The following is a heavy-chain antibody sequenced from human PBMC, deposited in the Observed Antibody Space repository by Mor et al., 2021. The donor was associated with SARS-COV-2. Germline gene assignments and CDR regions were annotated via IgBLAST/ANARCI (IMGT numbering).Heavy chain of an antibody. Sequence: GIDPTDSYTNYSPSFQGHVTIAADKSISTAYLQWSSLKAADTAMYYCARINYYYDSSGFDYWGQGTLVT. V-gene: IGHV5-10-1*01. CDR2: IDPTDSYT. J-gene: IGHJ4*02. D-gene: IGHD3-22*01. CDR3: ARINYYYDSSGFDY.